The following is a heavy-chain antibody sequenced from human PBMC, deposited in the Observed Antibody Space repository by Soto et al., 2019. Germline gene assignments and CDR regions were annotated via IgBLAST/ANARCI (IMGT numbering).Heavy chain of an antibody. J-gene: IGHJ5*02. D-gene: IGHD2-2*01. V-gene: IGHV3-11*06. CDR2: ISGSSDNI. CDR3: VRDSARIVVVPRVDDDNWLDP. CDR1: GFTFSDYF. Sequence: GGSLRLSCAASGFTFSDYFMSWIRQAQGKGLERDSFISGSSDNIKYADSVKGRFTISRDNAKNSLYLQMNSLRAEDTAVYYCVRDSARIVVVPRVDDDNWLDPWGQGTLVTVSS.